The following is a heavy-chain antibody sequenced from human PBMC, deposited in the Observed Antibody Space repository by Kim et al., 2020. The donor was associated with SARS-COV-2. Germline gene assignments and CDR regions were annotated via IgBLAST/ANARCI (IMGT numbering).Heavy chain of an antibody. V-gene: IGHV3-23*01. Sequence: GGSLRLSCAASGFTFSSYAMSWVRQAPGKGLEWVSAISGSGGSTYYADSVKGRFTISRDNSKNTLYLQMNSLRAEDTAVYYCAKVHKVPGIAAAGTFPNYWGQGTLVTVSS. D-gene: IGHD6-13*01. CDR1: GFTFSSYA. CDR2: ISGSGGST. J-gene: IGHJ4*02. CDR3: AKVHKVPGIAAAGTFPNY.